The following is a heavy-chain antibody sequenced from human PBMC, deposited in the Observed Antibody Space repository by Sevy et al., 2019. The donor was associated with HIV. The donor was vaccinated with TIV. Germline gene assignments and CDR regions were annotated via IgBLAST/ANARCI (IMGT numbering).Heavy chain of an antibody. CDR1: GFSFNSYD. V-gene: IGHV3-66*01. J-gene: IGHJ2*01. CDR3: ARAVEDYSDSSAWDWYFDL. D-gene: IGHD3-22*01. CDR2: IFSVGNT. Sequence: GGSLRLSCAASGFSFNSYDMNLVRQAPGKGLEWVSGIFSVGNTHFADSVKGSFTISRDNSKNTLSLQMNSLSAEDTAVYYCARAVEDYSDSSAWDWYFDLWGRGTLVTVSS.